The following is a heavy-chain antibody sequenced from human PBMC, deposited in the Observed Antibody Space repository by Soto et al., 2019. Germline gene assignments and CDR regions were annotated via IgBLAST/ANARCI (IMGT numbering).Heavy chain of an antibody. CDR1: GGTFSSYA. V-gene: IGHV1-69*01. CDR2: IIPIFGTA. D-gene: IGHD3-10*01. CDR3: AIGEDYYGSGSSNVPMDV. J-gene: IGHJ6*02. Sequence: QVQLVQSGAEVKKPGSSVKVSCKASGGTFSSYAISWVRQAPGQGLEWMGGIIPIFGTANYALKVQGRVTITAVESTSTADMDLSSLRAEDKAVYYCAIGEDYYGSGSSNVPMDVWGQGTTVTGSS.